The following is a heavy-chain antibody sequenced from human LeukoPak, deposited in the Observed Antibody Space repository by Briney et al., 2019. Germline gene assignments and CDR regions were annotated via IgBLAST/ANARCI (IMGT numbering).Heavy chain of an antibody. J-gene: IGHJ4*02. Sequence: GGSLRLSCAASGFTFSRYSMNWVRQAPGKGLEWVSSMSSSSGLIYYGDQVKGRFTVSRDNAKRSLYLQMNSLRADDTAVYYCAREFDGSASGAGYWGQGTLVTVSS. D-gene: IGHD1-26*01. CDR2: MSSSSGLI. CDR3: AREFDGSASGAGY. V-gene: IGHV3-21*01. CDR1: GFTFSRYS.